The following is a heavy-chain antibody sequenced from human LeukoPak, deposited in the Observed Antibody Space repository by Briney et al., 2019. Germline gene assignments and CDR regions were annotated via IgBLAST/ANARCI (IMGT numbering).Heavy chain of an antibody. CDR1: GFTFSSYG. CDR3: ETDFSPQLIDY. V-gene: IGHV3-33*01. D-gene: IGHD5-24*01. CDR2: IWSDGSYK. Sequence: PGRSLRLSCAASGFTFSSYGFHWVRQAPGKGLEWVAVIWSDGSYKYYADSVKGRFTISRDDSKNTLYLQMNSLRTGETTVFYWETDFSPQLIDYGRQGTLVSV. J-gene: IGHJ4*02.